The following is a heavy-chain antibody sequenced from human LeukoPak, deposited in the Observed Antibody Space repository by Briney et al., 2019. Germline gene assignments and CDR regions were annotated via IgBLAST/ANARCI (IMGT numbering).Heavy chain of an antibody. J-gene: IGHJ4*02. CDR3: ARAEGYSYAFYFVY. CDR1: GFTFSSYC. CDR2: IPYGGSTK. D-gene: IGHD5-18*01. Sequence: HPVGSLRLSCAASGFTFSSYCMTWVRQAPGKGLEWVANIPYGGSTKYNADSVKGRFTISRDNAKNSLYLQMNSLRAEDTAVYFCARAEGYSYAFYFVYWGQGTLVTVSS. V-gene: IGHV3-7*04.